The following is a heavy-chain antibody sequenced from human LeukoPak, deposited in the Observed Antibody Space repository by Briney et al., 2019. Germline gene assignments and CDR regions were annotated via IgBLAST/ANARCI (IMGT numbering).Heavy chain of an antibody. Sequence: SETLSLTCTVSGGSISSSSYYWGWIRQPPGKGLEWIGSIYHSGSTYYNPSLKSRATISVDTSKNQFSLKLSSVTAADTAVYYCASIYCSGGSCHSKWYFDLWGRGTLVTVSS. V-gene: IGHV4-39*01. CDR2: IYHSGST. CDR3: ASIYCSGGSCHSKWYFDL. D-gene: IGHD2-15*01. J-gene: IGHJ2*01. CDR1: GGSISSSSYY.